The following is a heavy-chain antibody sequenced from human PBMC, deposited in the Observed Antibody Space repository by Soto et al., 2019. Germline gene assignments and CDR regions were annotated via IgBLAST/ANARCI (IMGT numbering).Heavy chain of an antibody. V-gene: IGHV3-30-3*01. CDR3: AREGGGIDYYGSGSYYNPLDY. CDR1: GFTFSSYA. CDR2: ISYDGSNK. D-gene: IGHD3-10*01. Sequence: ESGGGVVQPGRSLRLSCAASGFTFSSYAMHWVRQAPGKGLEWVAVISYDGSNKYYADSVKGRFTISRDNSKNTLYLQMNSLRAEDTAVYYCAREGGGIDYYGSGSYYNPLDYWGQGTLVTVSS. J-gene: IGHJ4*02.